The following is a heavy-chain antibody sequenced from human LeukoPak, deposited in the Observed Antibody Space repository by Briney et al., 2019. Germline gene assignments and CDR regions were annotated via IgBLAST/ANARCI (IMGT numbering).Heavy chain of an antibody. CDR1: GGSISSYY. V-gene: IGHV4-59*01. CDR2: IYYSGST. Sequence: PSETLSLTCTVSGGSISSYYWNWIRQPPGKGLEWIGYIYYSGSTNYNPSLKSRVTISVDTSKNQFSLKLSSVTAAATAVYYCARGADSSGYYSIFYFDYWGQGTLVTVSS. CDR3: ARGADSSGYYSIFYFDY. J-gene: IGHJ4*02. D-gene: IGHD3-22*01.